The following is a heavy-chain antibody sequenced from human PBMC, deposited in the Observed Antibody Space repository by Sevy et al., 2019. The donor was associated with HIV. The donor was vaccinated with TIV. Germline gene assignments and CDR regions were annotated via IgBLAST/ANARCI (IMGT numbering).Heavy chain of an antibody. CDR1: GFMFSSYS. V-gene: IGHV3-30-3*01. J-gene: IGHJ6*02. D-gene: IGHD4-17*01. Sequence: GGSLRLSCAASGFMFSSYSVHWVRQAPGKGLEWVAVISYAGSNKYYADSVKGRFTISRDNSKNTLYLQMNSLRAEDTAVYYCARDVAFTTEYSYGMYVWGQGTTVTVSS. CDR3: ARDVAFTTEYSYGMYV. CDR2: ISYAGSNK.